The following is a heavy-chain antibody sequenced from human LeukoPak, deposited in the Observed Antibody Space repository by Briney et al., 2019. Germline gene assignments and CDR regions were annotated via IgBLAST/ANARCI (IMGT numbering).Heavy chain of an antibody. Sequence: ASVKVSCKASGYTFTSYVISWVRQAPGQGLEWMGWISAYNGNTNYAQKLQGRVTMTTDTSTSTAYMELRSLRSDDTAVYYCARVSNDYGDYKAYYYYGMDVWGQGTTVTVSS. V-gene: IGHV1-18*01. CDR1: GYTFTSYV. J-gene: IGHJ6*02. D-gene: IGHD4-17*01. CDR3: ARVSNDYGDYKAYYYYGMDV. CDR2: ISAYNGNT.